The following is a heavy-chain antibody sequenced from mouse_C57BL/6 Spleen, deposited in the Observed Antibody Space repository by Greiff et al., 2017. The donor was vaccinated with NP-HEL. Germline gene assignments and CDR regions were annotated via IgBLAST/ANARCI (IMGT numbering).Heavy chain of an antibody. J-gene: IGHJ3*01. Sequence: EVKVEESGGGLVKPGGSLKLSCAASGFTFSDYGMHWVRQAPEKGLEWVAYISSGSSTIYYADTVKGRFTISRDNAKNTLFLQMTSLRSEDTAMYYCARWSAQATSFAYWGQGTLVTVSA. CDR1: GFTFSDYG. D-gene: IGHD3-2*02. V-gene: IGHV5-17*01. CDR3: ARWSAQATSFAY. CDR2: ISSGSSTI.